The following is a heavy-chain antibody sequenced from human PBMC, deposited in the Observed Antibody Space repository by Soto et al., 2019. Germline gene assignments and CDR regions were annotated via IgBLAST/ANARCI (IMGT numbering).Heavy chain of an antibody. V-gene: IGHV3-21*01. D-gene: IGHD6-19*01. CDR2: ISTGSNYI. CDR1: GFTFSSQS. Sequence: PGGSLRLSCAASGFTFSSQSMNWVRQAPGKGLEWLSSISTGSNYIYYADSLKGRFTISRDNAKNSLYLQMDSLRDDDTAVYYCATKHSSGWYPHYWGQGTLVTVSS. CDR3: ATKHSSGWYPHY. J-gene: IGHJ4*02.